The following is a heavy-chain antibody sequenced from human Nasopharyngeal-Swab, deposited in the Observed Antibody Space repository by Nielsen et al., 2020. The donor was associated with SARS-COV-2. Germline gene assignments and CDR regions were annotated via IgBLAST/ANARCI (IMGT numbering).Heavy chain of an antibody. CDR3: ATLGGYSGYDSEYGMDV. CDR2: ISWNSGSI. D-gene: IGHD5-12*01. Sequence: SLKISCAASGFTFDDYAMHWVRQAPGKGLEWVSGISWNSGSIGYADSVKGRITISRDNAKNSLYLQMNSLRAEDTALYYCATLGGYSGYDSEYGMDVWGQGTTVTVSS. J-gene: IGHJ6*02. CDR1: GFTFDDYA. V-gene: IGHV3-9*01.